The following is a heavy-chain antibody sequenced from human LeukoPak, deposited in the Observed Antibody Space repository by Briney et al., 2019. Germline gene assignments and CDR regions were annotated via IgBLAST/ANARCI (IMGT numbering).Heavy chain of an antibody. J-gene: IGHJ4*02. CDR1: GYTFTSYY. Sequence: GASVKVSCKASGYTFTSYYMHWVRQAPGQGLEWMGIINPSGGSTSYAQKFQGRVTMTRDTSTSTVYMELSSLRSEDTAVYYCARSPDPGIAARLPEGYWGQGTLVTVPS. CDR2: INPSGGST. D-gene: IGHD6-6*01. CDR3: ARSPDPGIAARLPEGY. V-gene: IGHV1-46*01.